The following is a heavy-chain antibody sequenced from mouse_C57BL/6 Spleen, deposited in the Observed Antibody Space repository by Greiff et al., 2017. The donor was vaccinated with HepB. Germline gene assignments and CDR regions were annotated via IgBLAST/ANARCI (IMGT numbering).Heavy chain of an antibody. V-gene: IGHV1-69*01. CDR1: GYTFTSYW. J-gene: IGHJ2*01. Sequence: VQLQQPGAELVMPGASVKLSCKASGYTFTSYWMHWVKQRPGQGLEWIGEIDPSDSYTNYNQKFKGKSTLTVDKSSSTAYMQLSSLTSEDSAVYYCARREGGGYYFDYWGQGTTLTVSS. CDR2: IDPSDSYT. CDR3: ARREGGGYYFDY.